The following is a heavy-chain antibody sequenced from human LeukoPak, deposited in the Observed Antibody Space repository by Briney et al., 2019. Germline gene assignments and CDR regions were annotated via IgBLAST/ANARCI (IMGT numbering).Heavy chain of an antibody. J-gene: IGHJ3*02. CDR3: ARSDNSYALDAFDI. Sequence: SETLSLTCTVSGYSISSGYYWGWIRQPPAKGLEWIGSIYHSGSTYYNPSLKSRVTISVDPSKTQSSLKLSSVTVADTAVYYCARSDNSYALDAFDIWGQGTMVSVSS. CDR1: GYSISSGYY. V-gene: IGHV4-38-2*02. D-gene: IGHD3-16*01. CDR2: IYHSGST.